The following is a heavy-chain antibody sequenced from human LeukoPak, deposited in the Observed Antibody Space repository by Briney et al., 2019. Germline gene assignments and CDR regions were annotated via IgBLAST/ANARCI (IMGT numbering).Heavy chain of an antibody. V-gene: IGHV4-31*03. CDR1: GDSMSSGGYY. CDR3: ARGSAGYIYMDV. Sequence: SQTLSLTCTVSGDSMSSGGYYWSWIRQHPGKGLEWIGYIYYSGSTYYNPSLKSRVTISVDTSKNQFSLKLSSVTAADTAVYYCARGSAGYIYMDVWGKGTTVTVSS. D-gene: IGHD3-16*02. J-gene: IGHJ6*03. CDR2: IYYSGST.